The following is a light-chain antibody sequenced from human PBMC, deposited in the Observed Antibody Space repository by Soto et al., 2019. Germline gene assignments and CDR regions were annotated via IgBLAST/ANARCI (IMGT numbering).Light chain of an antibody. V-gene: IGKV3-20*01. CDR1: QSVSSNN. CDR3: QQCGSSPIT. CDR2: GAS. J-gene: IGKJ5*01. Sequence: EIVLTQSPGTLSLSPGERATLSCRASQSVSSNNLAWYQQRPGQAPRVVIYGASTRATGIPERFSGSGSGTDFTLTISRLGPEDFAVYYCQQCGSSPITFGQGTRLEIK.